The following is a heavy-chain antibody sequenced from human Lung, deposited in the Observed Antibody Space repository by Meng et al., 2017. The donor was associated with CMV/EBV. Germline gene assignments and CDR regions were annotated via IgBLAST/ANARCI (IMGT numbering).Heavy chain of an antibody. V-gene: IGHV1-46*01. D-gene: IGHD3-3*01. J-gene: IGHJ6*02. CDR1: GYTFTNNY. CDR3: ARDPYYDFWDGYYAAYYYFGLDD. Sequence: ASXXVSXKASGYTFTNNYIHWVRQAPGQGLEWMGTINPSGGSTRYTQKFQGRVTMTRDTSTATVYMEVSSLRSEDTAVYYCARDPYYDFWDGYYAAYYYFGLDDWXQGTTVTFTS. CDR2: INPSGGST.